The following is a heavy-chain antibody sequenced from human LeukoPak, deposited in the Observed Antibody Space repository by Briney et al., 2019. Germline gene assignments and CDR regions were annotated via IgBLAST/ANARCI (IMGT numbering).Heavy chain of an antibody. D-gene: IGHD2-21*01. CDR1: GGSISSYY. Sequence: SETLSLTCTVSGGSISSYYWSWIRQPAGKGLEWIGRIYTSGSTNYNPSLKSRVTMSVDTSKNQFSLKLSSVTAADTAVYYCARVQSARHGSVWYFDYWGQGTLVTVSS. V-gene: IGHV4-4*07. J-gene: IGHJ4*02. CDR3: ARVQSARHGSVWYFDY. CDR2: IYTSGST.